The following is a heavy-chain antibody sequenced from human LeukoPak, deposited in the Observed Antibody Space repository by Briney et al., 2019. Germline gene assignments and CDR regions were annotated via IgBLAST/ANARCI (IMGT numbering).Heavy chain of an antibody. CDR1: GGSISSYY. CDR2: INHSGST. CDR3: ASGLRYFDWLLSDAFDI. Sequence: PSETLSLTCTVSGGSISSYYWSWIRQPPGKGLEWIGEINHSGSTNYNPSLKSRVTISVDTSKNQFSLKLSSVTAADTAVYYCASGLRYFDWLLSDAFDIWGQGTMVTVSS. V-gene: IGHV4-34*01. J-gene: IGHJ3*02. D-gene: IGHD3-9*01.